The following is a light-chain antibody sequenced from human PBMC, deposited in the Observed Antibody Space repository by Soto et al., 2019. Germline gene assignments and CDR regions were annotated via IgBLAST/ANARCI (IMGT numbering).Light chain of an antibody. J-gene: IGKJ1*01. Sequence: EVVLTQSPATLSLSPGESATLSCRASQSVRSYLAWYQQKPGQAPRLLIYGASNRATGIPARFSGSGSGTDFTLTISSLEPEDFAVYYCQQRSNWPPWTFGQGTKVEIK. CDR1: QSVRSY. V-gene: IGKV3-11*01. CDR3: QQRSNWPPWT. CDR2: GAS.